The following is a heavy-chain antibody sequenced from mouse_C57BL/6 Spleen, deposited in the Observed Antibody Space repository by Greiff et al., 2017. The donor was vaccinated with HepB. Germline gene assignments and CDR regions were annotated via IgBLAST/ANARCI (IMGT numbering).Heavy chain of an antibody. V-gene: IGHV1-72*01. Sequence: VQLQQSGAELVKPGASVKLSCKASGYTFTSYWMHWVKQRPGRGLEWIGRIDPNSGGTKYNEKFKSKATLTVDKPTSTAYMQLSSLTSEDSAVYYGARSGDGYYFAWFAYWGQGTLVTVAA. CDR2: IDPNSGGT. CDR1: GYTFTSYW. CDR3: ARSGDGYYFAWFAY. D-gene: IGHD2-3*01. J-gene: IGHJ3*01.